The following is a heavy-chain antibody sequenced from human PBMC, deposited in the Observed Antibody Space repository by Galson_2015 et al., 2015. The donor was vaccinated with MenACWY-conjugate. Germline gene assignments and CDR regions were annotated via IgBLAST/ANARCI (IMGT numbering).Heavy chain of an antibody. CDR2: TSYRSKWYN. CDR1: GDSVSRNGAA. D-gene: IGHD3-10*01. CDR3: ARDPGAARFDP. Sequence: CAISGDSVSRNGAAWSWIRQSPSRGLEWLGRTSYRSKWYNDYAVSAKSRIIIKSDTSKNQFSLQLNSVTPEYTAVYYCARDPGAARFDPWGQGTLVTVSS. V-gene: IGHV6-1*01. J-gene: IGHJ5*02.